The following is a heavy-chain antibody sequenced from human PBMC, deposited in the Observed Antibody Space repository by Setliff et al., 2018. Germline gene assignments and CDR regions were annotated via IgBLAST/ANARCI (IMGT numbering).Heavy chain of an antibody. CDR3: AKAGYTSKWHEARVPDS. J-gene: IGHJ4*02. V-gene: IGHV3-23*03. CDR1: GFTFGFYA. D-gene: IGHD6-13*01. Sequence: PGGSLRLSCAASGFTFGFYAMAWVRQAPGKGLEWLALSYGGSSSFYADSVKGRFTVSRDNSKYTLYLQMDSLRVEDTAMYYCAKAGYTSKWHEARVPDSWGQGTLVTVSS. CDR2: SYGGSSS.